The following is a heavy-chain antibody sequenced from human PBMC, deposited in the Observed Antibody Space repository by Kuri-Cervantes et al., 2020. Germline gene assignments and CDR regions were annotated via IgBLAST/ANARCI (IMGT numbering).Heavy chain of an antibody. V-gene: IGHV3-30*02. D-gene: IGHD6-13*01. CDR3: AKDRGAAAGNYYYYYMDV. CDR2: HNK. Sequence: GFTFSSYVIHWVRQAPGKGLEWVGHNKYCADSVKGRFTISRDNSKNTLYLQMNSLRAEDTAVYYCAKDRGAAAGNYYYYYMDVWGKGTTVTVSS. CDR1: GFTFSSYV. J-gene: IGHJ6*03.